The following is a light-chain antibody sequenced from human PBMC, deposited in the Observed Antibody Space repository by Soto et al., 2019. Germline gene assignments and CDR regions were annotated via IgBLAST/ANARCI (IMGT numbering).Light chain of an antibody. V-gene: IGKV4-1*01. CDR1: QSVLYSSNNKNY. CDR2: WAS. Sequence: DIVMTQSPDSLAVSLGERATINCKSSQSVLYSSNNKNYLAWYHQKPGQPPKLLIYWASTRESGVPDRFSGSGSGTDFTVTISSLEPEDFAVYYCQQRSSWPITFGTGARREI. CDR3: QQRSSWPIT. J-gene: IGKJ5*01.